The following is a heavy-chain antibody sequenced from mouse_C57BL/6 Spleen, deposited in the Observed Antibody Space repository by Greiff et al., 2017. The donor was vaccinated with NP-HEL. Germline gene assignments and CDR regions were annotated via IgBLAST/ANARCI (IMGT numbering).Heavy chain of an antibody. CDR2: IRNKASGYTT. D-gene: IGHD1-1*01. CDR1: GFTFTDYY. CDR3: ARSALYYGSNPDV. V-gene: IGHV7-3*01. J-gene: IGHJ1*03. Sequence: EVKLVESGGGLVQPGGSLSLSCAASGFTFTDYYMSWVRQPPGKALEWLGFIRNKASGYTTEYSASVKGRFTISRDNSQSILYLQMNALRAEDSATYYCARSALYYGSNPDVWGTGTTVTVSS.